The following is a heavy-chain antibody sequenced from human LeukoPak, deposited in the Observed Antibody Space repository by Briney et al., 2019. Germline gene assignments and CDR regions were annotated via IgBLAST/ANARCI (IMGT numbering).Heavy chain of an antibody. CDR3: ATEGRRDYYGSGSYYNVVDP. Sequence: ASVKVSCKVSGYTLTELSIHWVRQAPGQGLEWMGWINPNSGGTNYAQKFQGRVTMTRDTSISTAYMELSRLRSDDTAVYYCATEGRRDYYGSGSYYNVVDPWGQGTLVTVSS. J-gene: IGHJ5*02. CDR1: GYTLTELS. D-gene: IGHD3-10*01. V-gene: IGHV1-2*02. CDR2: INPNSGGT.